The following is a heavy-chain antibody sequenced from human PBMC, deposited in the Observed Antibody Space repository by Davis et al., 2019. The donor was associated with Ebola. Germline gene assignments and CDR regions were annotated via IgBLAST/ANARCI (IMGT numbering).Heavy chain of an antibody. D-gene: IGHD6-19*01. CDR2: IKTDGSNT. CDR3: AKDTVRSSGRFRLVDYYYGMDV. J-gene: IGHJ6*04. V-gene: IGHV3-74*01. Sequence: PGGSLRLSCAASGFTFSSYWMHWVRQVPGKGLVWVSRIKTDGSNTIYADSAKGRFTISRDNAKNTVYLQMNSLRAEDTAVYYCAKDTVRSSGRFRLVDYYYGMDVWGKGTTVTVSS. CDR1: GFTFSSYW.